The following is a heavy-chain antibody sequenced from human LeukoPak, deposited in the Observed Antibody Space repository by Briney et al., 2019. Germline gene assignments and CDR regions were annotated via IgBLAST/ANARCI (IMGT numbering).Heavy chain of an antibody. CDR3: ARRPDSSGYHDY. V-gene: IGHV4-39*01. J-gene: IGHJ4*02. CDR2: IHYSGST. D-gene: IGHD3-22*01. Sequence: SETLSLTCTVSGGSISSSSYYWGWMRQPPGKGLEWIGSIHYSGSTYYNPSLESRVTISVDTSKNQFSLKLSSVTAADTAVYYCARRPDSSGYHDYWGQGTLVTVSS. CDR1: GGSISSSSYY.